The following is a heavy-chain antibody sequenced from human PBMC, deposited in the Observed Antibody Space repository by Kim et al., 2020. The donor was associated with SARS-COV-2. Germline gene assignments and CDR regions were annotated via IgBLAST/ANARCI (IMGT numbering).Heavy chain of an antibody. CDR3: AVYYYGSGSQIYYYGMDV. V-gene: IGHV1-69*13. Sequence: SVKVSCKASGGTFSSYAISWVRQAPGQGLEWMGGIIPIFGTANYAQKFQGRVTITADESTSTAYMELSSLRSEDTAVYYCAVYYYGSGSQIYYYGMDVWGQGTTVTVSS. CDR1: GGTFSSYA. J-gene: IGHJ6*02. D-gene: IGHD3-10*01. CDR2: IIPIFGTA.